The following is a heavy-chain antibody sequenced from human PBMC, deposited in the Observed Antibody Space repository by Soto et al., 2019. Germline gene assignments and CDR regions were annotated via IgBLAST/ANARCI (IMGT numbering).Heavy chain of an antibody. CDR3: ARNYGDSYYYYYMDV. V-gene: IGHV3-48*01. D-gene: IGHD4-17*01. CDR1: GFTFSSYS. Sequence: GGSLRLSCAASGFTFSSYSMNWVRQAPGKGLEWVSYISSSSSTIYYADSVKGRFTISRDNAKNSLYLQMNSLRAEDTAVYYCARNYGDSYYYYYMDVWGKGTAVTVSS. J-gene: IGHJ6*03. CDR2: ISSSSSTI.